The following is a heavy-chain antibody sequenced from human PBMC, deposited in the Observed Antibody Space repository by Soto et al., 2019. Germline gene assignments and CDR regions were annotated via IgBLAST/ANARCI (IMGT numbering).Heavy chain of an antibody. Sequence: GASVKVSCKASGYTFTSYGISWVRQAPGQGLEWMGWISAYNGNTNYAQKLQGRVTMTTDTSTSTAYMELRSLRSDDTAVYYCARPQGGRYHDSRALDAFDIWGQGTMVTVSS. D-gene: IGHD3-22*01. CDR2: ISAYNGNT. J-gene: IGHJ3*02. V-gene: IGHV1-18*04. CDR1: GYTFTSYG. CDR3: ARPQGGRYHDSRALDAFDI.